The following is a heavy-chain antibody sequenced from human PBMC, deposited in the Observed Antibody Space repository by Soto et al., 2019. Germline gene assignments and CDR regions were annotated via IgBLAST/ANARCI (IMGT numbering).Heavy chain of an antibody. CDR2: IHHNGDT. CDR3: ARTAIPNWFDP. Sequence: PSETLSLTCAVFGDSMNTNNWWSWVRQTPGKGLEWIGEIHHNGDTTYTPSLKSRVTMSLDKSKYHFSLSLTSVTAADTAVYYCARTAIPNWFDPWGQGTLVTVSS. D-gene: IGHD2-21*02. V-gene: IGHV4-4*02. J-gene: IGHJ5*02. CDR1: GDSMNTNNW.